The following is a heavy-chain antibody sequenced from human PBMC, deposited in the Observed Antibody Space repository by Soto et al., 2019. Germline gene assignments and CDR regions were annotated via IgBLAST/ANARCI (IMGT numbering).Heavy chain of an antibody. Sequence: LSLTCAVSGGSISSSNWWSWVRQPPGKGLEWIGEIYHSGSTNYNLSLKSRVTISVDKSKNQFSLKLSSVTAADAAVYYCARDVVRSGYFDYWGQGTLVTVSS. CDR3: ARDVVRSGYFDY. CDR2: IYHSGST. V-gene: IGHV4-4*02. D-gene: IGHD2-15*01. CDR1: GGSISSSNW. J-gene: IGHJ4*02.